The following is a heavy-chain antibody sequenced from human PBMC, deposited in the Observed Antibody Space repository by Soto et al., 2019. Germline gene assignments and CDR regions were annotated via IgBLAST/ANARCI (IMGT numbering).Heavy chain of an antibody. J-gene: IGHJ4*02. CDR1: GFIFSDYS. D-gene: IGHD1-26*01. V-gene: IGHV3-21*01. CDR2: ISGSNMYI. CDR3: ARDGRGSYFTLYLDF. Sequence: PWGSLRLSCAACGFIFSDYSMDWVRQAPGKGLEWVASISGSNMYISYADSVRGRFTISRDNAKNSLFLQMTNLTAEDTAVYYCARDGRGSYFTLYLDFWGRGTQVTVSS.